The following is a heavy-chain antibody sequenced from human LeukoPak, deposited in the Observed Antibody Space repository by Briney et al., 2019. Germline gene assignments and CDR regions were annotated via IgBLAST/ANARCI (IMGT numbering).Heavy chain of an antibody. CDR1: GFTFSSCS. Sequence: GGSLRLSCAASGFTFSSCSMNWVRQAPGKGLEWVSSISSSSSYIYYADSVKGRFTISRDNAKNSLYLQMNSLRAEDTAVYYCARAKYGEMATDDFDYWGQGTLVTVSS. CDR2: ISSSSSYI. D-gene: IGHD5-24*01. CDR3: ARAKYGEMATDDFDY. J-gene: IGHJ4*02. V-gene: IGHV3-21*01.